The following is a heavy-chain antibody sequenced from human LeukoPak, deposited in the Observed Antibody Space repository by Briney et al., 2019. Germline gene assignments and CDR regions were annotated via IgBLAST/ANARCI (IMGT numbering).Heavy chain of an antibody. CDR3: ARRLTQYDCFDP. D-gene: IGHD2-2*01. Sequence: SQTLSLTCAISGDSVSSNSVTWNWIRQSPSRGLEWLGRTYYRSTWYSDYAVSVRGRITVNPDTSKNQFSLHLNSVTPEDTAVYYCARRLTQYDCFDPWGQGILITVSS. CDR1: GDSVSSNSVT. V-gene: IGHV6-1*01. CDR2: TYYRSTWYS. J-gene: IGHJ5*02.